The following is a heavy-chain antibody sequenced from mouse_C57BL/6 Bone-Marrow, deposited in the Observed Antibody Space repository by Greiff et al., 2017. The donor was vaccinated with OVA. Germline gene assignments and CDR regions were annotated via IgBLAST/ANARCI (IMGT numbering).Heavy chain of an antibody. CDR3: ARMGDYGSPFGYFDV. CDR1: GFTFSDYG. V-gene: IGHV5-15*01. J-gene: IGHJ1*03. D-gene: IGHD1-1*01. Sequence: DVMLVESGGGLVQPGGSLKLSCAASGFTFSDYGMAWVRQAPRKGPEWVAFISNLAYSIYYADTVTGRFTISRENAKNTLYLEMSSLRSEDTAMYYCARMGDYGSPFGYFDVWGTGTTVTVSS. CDR2: ISNLAYSI.